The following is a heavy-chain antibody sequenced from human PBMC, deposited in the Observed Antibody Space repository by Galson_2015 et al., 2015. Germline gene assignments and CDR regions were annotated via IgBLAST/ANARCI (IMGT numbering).Heavy chain of an antibody. V-gene: IGHV1-2*06. Sequence: SVKVSCKASGYTFTSYDINWVRQAPGQGLEWMGRINPNHGGTIYAQKFQGRVSMTRDTSSSTAFMELSSLRSDDTAIYYCARAVFEGVIITAADYWGQGTLVTVSS. CDR3: ARAVFEGVIITAADY. CDR1: GYTFTSYD. D-gene: IGHD3-10*01. CDR2: INPNHGGT. J-gene: IGHJ4*02.